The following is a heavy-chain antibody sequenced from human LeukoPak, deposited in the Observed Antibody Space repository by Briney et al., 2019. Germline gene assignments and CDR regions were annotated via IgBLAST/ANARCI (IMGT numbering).Heavy chain of an antibody. D-gene: IGHD1-26*01. CDR3: ARQRGRWDSFDY. CDR1: GGSISGYY. Sequence: PSQTLSLTCTVSGGSISGYYWSWIRQPPGKGLEWIGDIYYSGSTNYNPALKSRVTISVDTSKNQFSLKLSSVTAADTAVYYWARQRGRWDSFDYWGQGTLVTVSS. V-gene: IGHV4-59*08. CDR2: IYYSGST. J-gene: IGHJ4*02.